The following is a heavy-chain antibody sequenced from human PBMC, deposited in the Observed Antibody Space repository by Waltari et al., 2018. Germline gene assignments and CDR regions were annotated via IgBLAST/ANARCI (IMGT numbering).Heavy chain of an antibody. J-gene: IGHJ4*02. CDR1: GGSFYSSY. Sequence: QVQLQQWGAGLLKPSETLSLTCAVYGGSFYSSYWTWVRQAPGTGLQWIGEISHTGDTYYNASLKSRVTMLIDASKNQFSLKLRSVTAADAAIYYCASRVGGITPLTVWGQGTPVTVSS. V-gene: IGHV4-34*01. CDR3: ASRVGGITPLTV. CDR2: ISHTGDT. D-gene: IGHD4-4*01.